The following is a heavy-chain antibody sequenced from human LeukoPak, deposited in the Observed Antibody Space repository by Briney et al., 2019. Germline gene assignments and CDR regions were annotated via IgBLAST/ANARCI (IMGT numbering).Heavy chain of an antibody. CDR2: ISTSGSTI. CDR3: ARIAVAGFDY. J-gene: IGHJ4*02. V-gene: IGHV3-48*03. Sequence: GGSLRLSCAASGFTFSNYEMNWVRQAPGKGLEWVSYISTSGSTIYYADSVKGRFTISRDNSKNTLYLQMNSLRAEDTAVYYCARIAVAGFDYWGQGTLVTVSS. CDR1: GFTFSNYE. D-gene: IGHD6-19*01.